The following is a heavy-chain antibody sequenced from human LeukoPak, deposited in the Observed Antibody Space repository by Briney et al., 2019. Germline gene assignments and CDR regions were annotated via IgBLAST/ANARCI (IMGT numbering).Heavy chain of an antibody. CDR3: ARDLKVATIEAYYFDY. V-gene: IGHV1-46*01. CDR1: GYTFTSYY. D-gene: IGHD5-12*01. Sequence: ASVKVSCKASGYTFTSYYMHWVRQAPGQGLEWMGIINPSGGSTSYAQEFQGRVTMTRDTSTSTVYMELSSLRSEDTAVYYCARDLKVATIEAYYFDYWGQGTLVTVSS. J-gene: IGHJ4*02. CDR2: INPSGGST.